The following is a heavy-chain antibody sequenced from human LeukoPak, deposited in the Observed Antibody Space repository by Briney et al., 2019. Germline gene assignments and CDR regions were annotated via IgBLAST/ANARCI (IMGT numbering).Heavy chain of an antibody. V-gene: IGHV3-23*01. Sequence: PGGSLRLSCVASGLTFSNYAMSWVRQAPGKGLEWLSTIRGSGDSTFYADSVKGRFTISRDNSKNTLYLQMDSLGADDTAVYYCAKDVTACSAYDDYWGQGTLVTVSS. J-gene: IGHJ4*02. D-gene: IGHD5-12*01. CDR3: AKDVTACSAYDDY. CDR2: IRGSGDST. CDR1: GLTFSNYA.